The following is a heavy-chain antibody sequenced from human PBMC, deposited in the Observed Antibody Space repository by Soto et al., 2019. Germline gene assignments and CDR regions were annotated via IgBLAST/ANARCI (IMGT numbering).Heavy chain of an antibody. CDR2: IKQDGSEK. Sequence: EVQLVESGGGLVQPGGSLRLSCAASGFTFSSYWMSWVRQAPGKGLEWVANIKQDGSEKYYVDSVKGRFTISRDNAKNSLYLQMNSLRAEDTAVYYCAGDYDCGDYLPWYFDLWGRGTLVTVSS. D-gene: IGHD4-17*01. CDR1: GFTFSSYW. J-gene: IGHJ2*01. V-gene: IGHV3-7*01. CDR3: AGDYDCGDYLPWYFDL.